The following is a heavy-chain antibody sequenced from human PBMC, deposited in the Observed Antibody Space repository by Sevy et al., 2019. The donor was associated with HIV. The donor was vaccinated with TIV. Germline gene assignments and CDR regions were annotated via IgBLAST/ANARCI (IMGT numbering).Heavy chain of an antibody. Sequence: ASVKVSCKASGYTFTTYGITWVRQAPGQGLEWMGWISAYNGNTNYAQKLQDRVTMTPDTSTSTAYMELRSLRSDDTAVYYCARGYYDSSGFPRDAFDIWGQGTMVTVSS. V-gene: IGHV1-18*01. CDR3: ARGYYDSSGFPRDAFDI. CDR2: ISAYNGNT. J-gene: IGHJ3*02. CDR1: GYTFTTYG. D-gene: IGHD3-22*01.